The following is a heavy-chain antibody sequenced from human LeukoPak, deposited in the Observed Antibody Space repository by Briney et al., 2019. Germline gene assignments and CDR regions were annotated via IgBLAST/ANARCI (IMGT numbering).Heavy chain of an antibody. CDR1: GFTFSSYW. J-gene: IGHJ4*02. V-gene: IGHV3-74*01. CDR3: ARAGDDILTGYYDY. Sequence: PGRSLRLSCAASGFTFSSYWMHWVRQAPGKGLVWVSRINSDGSSTSYADSVKGRFTISRENAKNSLYLQMNSLRAGDTAVYYCARAGDDILTGYYDYWGQGTLVTVSS. D-gene: IGHD3-9*01. CDR2: INSDGSST.